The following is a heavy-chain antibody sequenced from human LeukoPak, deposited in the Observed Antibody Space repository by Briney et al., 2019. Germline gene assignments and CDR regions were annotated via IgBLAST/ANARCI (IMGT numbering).Heavy chain of an antibody. Sequence: ASVKVSCKASGYTFTSYDINWVRQATGQGLEWMGWMNPNSGNTGYAQKFQGRVTMTRNTSISTAYMELSSLRSEDTAVYYCARESYDIPYYYYGMDVWGQGTTVTVSS. D-gene: IGHD5-18*01. CDR1: GYTFTSYD. J-gene: IGHJ6*02. CDR2: MNPNSGNT. V-gene: IGHV1-8*01. CDR3: ARESYDIPYYYYGMDV.